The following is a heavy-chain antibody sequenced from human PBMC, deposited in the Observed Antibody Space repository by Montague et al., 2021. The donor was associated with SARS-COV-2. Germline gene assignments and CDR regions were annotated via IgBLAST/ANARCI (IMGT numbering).Heavy chain of an antibody. D-gene: IGHD3-22*01. CDR1: GDSISSSSYY. V-gene: IGHV4-39*01. Sequence: SETLSLTCVVSGDSISSSSYYWGWIRQPPGKGLEWIGSIYYSGSTYYNPSLKSRVTISVDTSKNQFSLKLSSVTAADTAVYYCASPTYYYDSSGSDAFDIWGQGTMVTVSS. CDR3: ASPTYYYDSSGSDAFDI. CDR2: IYYSGST. J-gene: IGHJ3*02.